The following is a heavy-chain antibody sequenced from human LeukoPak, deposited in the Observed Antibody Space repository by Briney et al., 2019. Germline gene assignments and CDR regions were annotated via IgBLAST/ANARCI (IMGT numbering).Heavy chain of an antibody. J-gene: IGHJ4*02. CDR1: GYTFTSYY. CDR3: AREWELPAFDY. CDR2: INPSGGST. V-gene: IGHV1-46*01. Sequence: ASVKVSCKASGYTFTSYYMHWVRQAPGQGLEWMGIINPSGGSTSYAQKFQGRVTMTRDMSTSTVYMELSSLRSEDTAVYYCAREWELPAFDYWGQGTLVTVSS. D-gene: IGHD1-26*01.